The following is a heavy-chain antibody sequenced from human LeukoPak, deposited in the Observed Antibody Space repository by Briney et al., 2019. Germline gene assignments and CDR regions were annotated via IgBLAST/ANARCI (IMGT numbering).Heavy chain of an antibody. CDR2: IYYSGST. D-gene: IGHD1-26*01. J-gene: IGHJ4*02. Sequence: PSGTLSLTCTVSGGSISSYYWSWIRQPPGKGLEWVGYIYYSGSTNYNPSLKSRVTISVDTSTNQFSLKLSSVTAADTAVYYCARGVLVGATPSYFDYWGQGTLVTVSS. V-gene: IGHV4-59*01. CDR1: GGSISSYY. CDR3: ARGVLVGATPSYFDY.